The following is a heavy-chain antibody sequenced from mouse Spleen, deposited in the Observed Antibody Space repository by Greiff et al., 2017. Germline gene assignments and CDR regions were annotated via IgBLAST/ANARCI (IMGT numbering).Heavy chain of an antibody. V-gene: IGHV1-59*01. CDR1: GYTFTSYW. J-gene: IGHJ4*01. D-gene: IGHD1-3*01. Sequence: QVQLQQPGAELVRPGTSVTLSCKASGYTFTSYWMHWVKQRPGQGLEWIGVIDPSDSYTNYNQKFKGKATLTVDTSSSTDSMQLSSLTSEDSAVYYCARKKDIDGYSAMDYWGQGTSVTVSS. CDR2: IDPSDSYT. CDR3: ARKKDIDGYSAMDY.